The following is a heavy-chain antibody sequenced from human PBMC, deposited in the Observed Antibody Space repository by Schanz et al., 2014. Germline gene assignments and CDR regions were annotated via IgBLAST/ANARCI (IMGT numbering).Heavy chain of an antibody. Sequence: CKDSGYTFTRHGISWVRQAPGQWLEWMGWITAYNGDTNYALKLQGRVTMTTDTSTGTAYMELRSLRSDDTAVYYCARDRRRYCSTASCLHDNWFDPWGQGTLVIVSP. CDR3: ARDRRRYCSTASCLHDNWFDP. CDR2: ITAYNGDT. CDR1: GYTFTRHG. D-gene: IGHD2-2*01. J-gene: IGHJ5*02. V-gene: IGHV1-18*01.